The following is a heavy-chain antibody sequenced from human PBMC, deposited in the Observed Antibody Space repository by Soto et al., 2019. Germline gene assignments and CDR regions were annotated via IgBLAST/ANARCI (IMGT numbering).Heavy chain of an antibody. CDR2: LAYEEGER. Sequence: ASVKVSCKVSGNTLSGLPMHWVRQAPGKGLEWRGSLAYEEGERNFANRLQGRATVTEDTSTDTAYMDLSSLKSEDTAVYYCAAGVTTFEYWGQGTLVTVSS. J-gene: IGHJ4*02. CDR1: GNTLSGLP. V-gene: IGHV1-24*01. CDR3: AAGVTTFEY. D-gene: IGHD4-17*01.